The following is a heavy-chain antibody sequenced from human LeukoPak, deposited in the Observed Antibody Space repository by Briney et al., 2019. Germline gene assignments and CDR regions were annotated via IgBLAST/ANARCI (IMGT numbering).Heavy chain of an antibody. V-gene: IGHV3-23*01. CDR2: ISGSGGST. CDR1: GFTFSSYG. Sequence: GGSLRLSCAASGFTFSSYGMSWVRQAPGKGLEWVSAISGSGGSTYYADSVKGRFTISRDNSMNTLYLQMNSLRAEDTAVYYCARDLGEAAASDYWGQGTLVTVSS. J-gene: IGHJ4*02. D-gene: IGHD6-13*01. CDR3: ARDLGEAAASDY.